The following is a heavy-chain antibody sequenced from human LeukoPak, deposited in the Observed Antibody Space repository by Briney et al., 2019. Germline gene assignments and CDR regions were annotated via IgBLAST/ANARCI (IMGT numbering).Heavy chain of an antibody. D-gene: IGHD2-15*01. Sequence: GGSLRLSCAASGFTFSSYAMSWVRQAPGKGLEWVSAISGSGGSTYYADSVKGRFTISRDNSKNTLYLQMNSLRAEDTAVYYCAAKGGYCSGGSCYTPFDYWGQGTLVTVSS. CDR2: ISGSGGST. V-gene: IGHV3-23*01. CDR1: GFTFSSYA. CDR3: AAKGGYCSGGSCYTPFDY. J-gene: IGHJ4*02.